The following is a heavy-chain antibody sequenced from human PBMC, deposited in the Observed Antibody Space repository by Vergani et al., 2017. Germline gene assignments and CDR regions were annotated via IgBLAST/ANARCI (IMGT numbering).Heavy chain of an antibody. CDR3: AKGPAPDPSCYYYYGMDV. J-gene: IGHJ6*02. V-gene: IGHV3-23*01. CDR2: ISGSGGST. D-gene: IGHD1-14*01. CDR1: GFTFSSYA. Sequence: EVQLLESGGGLVQPGGSLRLSCAASGFTFSSYAMSWVRQAPGKGLEWVSAISGSGGSTYYADSVKGRFTISRDNSKNTLYLQMNSLRAEDTAVYYCAKGPAPDPSCYYYYGMDVWGQGTTVTVSS.